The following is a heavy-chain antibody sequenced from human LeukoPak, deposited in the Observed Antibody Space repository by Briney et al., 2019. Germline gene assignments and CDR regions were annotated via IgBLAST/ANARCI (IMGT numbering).Heavy chain of an antibody. J-gene: IGHJ6*02. V-gene: IGHV3-53*01. CDR3: AREGNYYDMDV. Sequence: PGGSLRLSCAASGLTVSSNYMSWVRQAPGKGLEWVSVIFSGGTTYYADSVKGRFTISRDNSKNTLYLQMNSLGAEDTAVYYCAREGNYYDMDVWGQGTTVTVSS. CDR1: GLTVSSNY. CDR2: IFSGGTT.